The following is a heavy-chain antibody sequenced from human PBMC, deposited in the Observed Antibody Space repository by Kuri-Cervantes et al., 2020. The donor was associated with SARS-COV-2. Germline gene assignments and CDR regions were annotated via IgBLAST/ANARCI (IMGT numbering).Heavy chain of an antibody. CDR3: ARVRVLDTAMVRGRDYYYYMDV. D-gene: IGHD5-18*01. Sequence: GSLRLSCTVSGYSISSGYYWGWIRQPPGKGLEWIGSIYHSGSTYYNPSLKSRVTMSVDTSKNQFSLKLSSVTAADTAVYYCARVRVLDTAMVRGRDYYYYMDVWGKGTTVTVSS. CDR1: GYSISSGYY. J-gene: IGHJ6*03. CDR2: IYHSGST. V-gene: IGHV4-38-2*02.